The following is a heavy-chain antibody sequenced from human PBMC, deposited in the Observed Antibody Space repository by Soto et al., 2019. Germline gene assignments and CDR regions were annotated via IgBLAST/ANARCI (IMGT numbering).Heavy chain of an antibody. CDR1: GFPSSTYGFSTYA. V-gene: IGHV3-23*01. CDR3: AKGTSSEFLLSFDD. Sequence: GGSLRLSCLASGFPSSTYGFSTYAMAWVRQPPGKGLEWVSVITGSASHSYYAESVKGRFTISRDNSRNTLFLQMDSVRADDTAVYFCAKGTSSEFLLSFDDWGHGTLVTVSS. CDR2: ITGSASHS. J-gene: IGHJ4*01. D-gene: IGHD3-10*01.